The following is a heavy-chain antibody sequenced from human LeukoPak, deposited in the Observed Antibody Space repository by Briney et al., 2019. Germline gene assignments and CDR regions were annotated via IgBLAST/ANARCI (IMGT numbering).Heavy chain of an antibody. CDR3: AKDGLYFDGSTHIYYFDS. Sequence: GGSLRLSCAASGFSFGSYAMTWVRQAPGKGLEWVSSITYNGADTYYLDSVKARFTISRDNSRSTLYLQMDSLTAEDTALYYCAKDGLYFDGSTHIYYFDSWGQGTLVAVSS. CDR1: GFSFGSYA. CDR2: ITYNGADT. D-gene: IGHD3-9*01. V-gene: IGHV3-23*01. J-gene: IGHJ4*02.